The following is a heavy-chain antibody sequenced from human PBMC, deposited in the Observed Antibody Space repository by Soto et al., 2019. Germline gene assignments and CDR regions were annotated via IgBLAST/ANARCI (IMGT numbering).Heavy chain of an antibody. CDR3: ARARGARRGITPFYYYGMDV. CDR2: INDKAIR. J-gene: IGHJ6*02. Sequence: PSETLSLTCSVSGDSISPYDWTWIRQSPGKGLKGSGYINDKAIRNNNPSLKGRVTISLPTSKNEVSLFLTSVTAARAPVCFCARARGARRGITPFYYYGMDVWGQGTTVTVSS. V-gene: IGHV4-59*01. CDR1: GDSISPYD. D-gene: IGHD3-10*01.